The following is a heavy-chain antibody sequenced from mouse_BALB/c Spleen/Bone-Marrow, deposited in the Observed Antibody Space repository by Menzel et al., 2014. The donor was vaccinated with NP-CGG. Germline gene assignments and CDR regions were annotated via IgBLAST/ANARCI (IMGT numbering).Heavy chain of an antibody. CDR1: GHVFTDFL. V-gene: IGHV1-54*03. Sequence: QVQLKQSGAELVRPGTSLKVSCQASGHVFTDFLLEWVKPRPGQGLEWVGVINPGSGGTNYNEKFKDKATLTADRSSSTAYMQLSSLTSDDSAVYFCARSRDYYDNNSFAYWGQGTLVTVSA. D-gene: IGHD1-1*01. CDR3: ARSRDYYDNNSFAY. CDR2: INPGSGGT. J-gene: IGHJ3*01.